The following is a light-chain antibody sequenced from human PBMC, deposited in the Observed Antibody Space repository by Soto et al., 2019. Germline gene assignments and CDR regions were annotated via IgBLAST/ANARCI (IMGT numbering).Light chain of an antibody. CDR3: QQYGNSLTWT. CDR2: GAS. J-gene: IGKJ1*01. CDR1: QSISSY. Sequence: EVVLTQSPGTLSLSPVERATLSCRASQSISSYLAWYQKKPGQAPRLLIYGASSRASGIPDRFSGSGSGTDFTLTISRLEPEDFAVYYCQQYGNSLTWTFGQGTKVDIK. V-gene: IGKV3-20*01.